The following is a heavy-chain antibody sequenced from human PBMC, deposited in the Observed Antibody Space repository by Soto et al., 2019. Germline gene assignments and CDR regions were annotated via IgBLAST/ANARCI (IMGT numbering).Heavy chain of an antibody. CDR1: GGSISNSNYC. D-gene: IGHD3-3*01. V-gene: IGHV4-39*01. CDR2: IYYSGNT. J-gene: IGHJ5*02. Sequence: QLQLQELGPGLVKPSETLSLTCTVSGGSISNSNYCWGWIRQPPGKGLEWIGSIYYSGNTYYNPSLKSRVTISVDTSKNQFSLKLSSVTAADTAVYYCARYYDFWSGYDYRWFDPWGQGTLVTVSS. CDR3: ARYYDFWSGYDYRWFDP.